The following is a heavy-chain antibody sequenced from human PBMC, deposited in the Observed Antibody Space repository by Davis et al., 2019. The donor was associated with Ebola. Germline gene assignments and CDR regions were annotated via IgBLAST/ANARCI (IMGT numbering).Heavy chain of an antibody. CDR1: GGAINTYY. CDR2: IHHSGST. Sequence: MPSETLSLNCTVSGGAINTYYLSWIRQSPGKGLEWIGYIHHSGSTKYNPSLESRVTISVDTSQNQISLSLTSVTAADSAIYYCARDKPVVITTVEAFDLWGQGTMVTVSS. CDR3: ARDKPVVITTVEAFDL. D-gene: IGHD3-22*01. V-gene: IGHV4-59*01. J-gene: IGHJ3*01.